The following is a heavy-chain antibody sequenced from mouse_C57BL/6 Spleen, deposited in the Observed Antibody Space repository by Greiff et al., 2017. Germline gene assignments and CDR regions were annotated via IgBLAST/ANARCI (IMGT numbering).Heavy chain of an antibody. J-gene: IGHJ2*01. CDR1: GYTFTSYW. D-gene: IGHD1-1*01. V-gene: IGHV1-64*01. CDR3: ARRGCGSSYNDY. CDR2: IHPNSGST. Sequence: QVQLQQPGAELVKPGASVKLSCKASGYTFTSYWMHWVKQRPGQGLEWIGMIHPNSGSTNYNEKFKSKATLTVDKSSSTAYMQLSSLTSEDSAVYYCARRGCGSSYNDYWGQGTTLTVSS.